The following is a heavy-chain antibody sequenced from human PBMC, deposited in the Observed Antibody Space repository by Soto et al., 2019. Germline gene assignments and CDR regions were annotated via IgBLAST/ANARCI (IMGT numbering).Heavy chain of an antibody. V-gene: IGHV4-39*01. J-gene: IGHJ4*02. D-gene: IGHD2-15*01. CDR1: GGSISSSSYY. CDR3: ARLTGGYCSGGSCYALDY. CDR2: IYYSGST. Sequence: QLQLQESGPGLVKPSETLSLTCTVSGGSISSSSYYWGWIRQPPGKGLEWIGSIYYSGSTYYNPSLKSRVTISVDTSKNQFSLKLSSVTAADTAVYYCARLTGGYCSGGSCYALDYWGQGTLVTVSS.